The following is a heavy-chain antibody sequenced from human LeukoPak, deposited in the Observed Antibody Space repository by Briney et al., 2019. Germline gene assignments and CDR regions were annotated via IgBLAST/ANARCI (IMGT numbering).Heavy chain of an antibody. Sequence: PGGSLRLSCAASGFSFSTYGMHWVRQAPGKGLEWVALIWYDESNKYYADSVKGRFTISRDNSKNTLYLQMNSLRAEDTAVYYCARRQGDGFDIWGQGTTVTVSS. CDR1: GFSFSTYG. CDR2: IWYDESNK. J-gene: IGHJ3*02. CDR3: ARRQGDGFDI. V-gene: IGHV3-33*01.